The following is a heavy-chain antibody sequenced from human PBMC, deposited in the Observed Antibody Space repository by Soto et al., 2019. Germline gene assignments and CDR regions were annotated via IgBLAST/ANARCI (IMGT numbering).Heavy chain of an antibody. J-gene: IGHJ4*02. CDR1: GYPFTDYF. V-gene: IGHV1-46*01. Sequence: ASVKVSCKTSGYPFTDYFIHWVRQAPGQGLEWMGIISLYHHSTSYAQKFQGRLTVTADTSKNTLYLQMNSLRAEDTAVYYCAKSVAAAGDYWGQGTLVTVSS. CDR3: AKSVAAAGDY. D-gene: IGHD6-19*01. CDR2: ISLYHHST.